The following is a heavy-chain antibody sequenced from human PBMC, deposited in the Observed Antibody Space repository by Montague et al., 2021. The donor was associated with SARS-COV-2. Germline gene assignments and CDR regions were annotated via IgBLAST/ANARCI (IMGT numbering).Heavy chain of an antibody. Sequence: SETLSLTCAVYGGSFSGYYWSWICKRPGKGLEWIGEINHSGSTNYNPSLKRRVTISVDTSKNQFSLKLSSVTAADTAVYYCARGSRQWLVRPPHYYYFDYWGQGTLVTVSS. CDR3: ARGSRQWLVRPPHYYYFDY. J-gene: IGHJ4*02. CDR2: INHSGST. D-gene: IGHD6-19*01. CDR1: GGSFSGYY. V-gene: IGHV4-34*01.